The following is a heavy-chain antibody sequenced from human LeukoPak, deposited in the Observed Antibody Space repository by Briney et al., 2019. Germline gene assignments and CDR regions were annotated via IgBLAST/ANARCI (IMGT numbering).Heavy chain of an antibody. D-gene: IGHD3-9*01. V-gene: IGHV4-30-4*01. CDR3: ARDLANYDILTGNFGWFDP. J-gene: IGHJ5*02. CDR2: IYYSGST. CDR1: GDSISSGDYY. Sequence: SETLSLTCTVSGDSISSGDYYWSWIRQPPGKGLEWIGYIYYSGSTSYNPSLKSRVTISVDTSKNQFSLKLSSVTAADTAVYYCARDLANYDILTGNFGWFDPWGQGTLVTVS.